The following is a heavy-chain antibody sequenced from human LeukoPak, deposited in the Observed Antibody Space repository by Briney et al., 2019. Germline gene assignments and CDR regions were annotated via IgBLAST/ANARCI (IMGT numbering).Heavy chain of an antibody. CDR3: VRLSTIVRGVIIGAFDM. CDR2: IYYSGST. J-gene: IGHJ3*02. D-gene: IGHD3-10*01. Sequence: SETLSLTCTVSGGSISSYYWSWIRQPPGKGLEWIGYIYYSGSTNYNPSLKSRVTISVDTSKNQFSLKLSSVTAADTAVYYCVRLSTIVRGVIIGAFDMWGQGTMVTVSS. V-gene: IGHV4-59*08. CDR1: GGSISSYY.